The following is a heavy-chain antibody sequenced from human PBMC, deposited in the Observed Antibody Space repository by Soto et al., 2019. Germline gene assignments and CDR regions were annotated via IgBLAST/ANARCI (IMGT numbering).Heavy chain of an antibody. CDR1: GGSISSGGYY. D-gene: IGHD3-3*01. V-gene: IGHV4-39*07. CDR2: IYHSGST. Sequence: PSETLSLTCTVSGGSISSGGYYWSWIRQHPGKGLEWIGEIYHSGSTNYNPSLKSRVTISVDKSKNQFSLKLSSVTAADTAVYYCARLYYDFWSGPVYYYYGMDVWGQGTTVTVSS. J-gene: IGHJ6*02. CDR3: ARLYYDFWSGPVYYYYGMDV.